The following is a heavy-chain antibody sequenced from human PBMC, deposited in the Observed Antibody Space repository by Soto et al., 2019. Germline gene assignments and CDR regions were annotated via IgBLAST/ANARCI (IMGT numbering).Heavy chain of an antibody. CDR3: ARTDRDFCGLDV. Sequence: EVQLVESGGGLVQPGGSLRLSCEASGFTFRNYDMHWVRQGTGKGLEWVSGISAAGDPDYADSVEGRFTISRENAQNSFFLQMNSLRVGDTAVYYCARTDRDFCGLDVRGQGTTVIISS. CDR1: GFTFRNYD. V-gene: IGHV3-13*05. CDR2: ISAAGDP. J-gene: IGHJ6*02.